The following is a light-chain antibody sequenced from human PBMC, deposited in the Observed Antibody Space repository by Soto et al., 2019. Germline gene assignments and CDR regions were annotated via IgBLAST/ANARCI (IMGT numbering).Light chain of an antibody. Sequence: EIVMTQSPATLSVSPGERATLSCRASQSVGSDLAWYQQKPGQAPRLVIYGASTRASGIPDRFSGSGSGTDFTLTISRLEPEDFAVYSCLQYHNLWAFGQGTKVDIK. CDR1: QSVGSD. CDR3: LQYHNLWA. CDR2: GAS. V-gene: IGKV3D-15*01. J-gene: IGKJ1*01.